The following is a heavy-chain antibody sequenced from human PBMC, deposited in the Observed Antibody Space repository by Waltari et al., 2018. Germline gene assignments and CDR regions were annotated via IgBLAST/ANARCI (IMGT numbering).Heavy chain of an antibody. CDR3: AKDLTSSSV. Sequence: QVQLMESGGGVVEPGRSLRLSCAEFTLSSDEVNGVRQAPGKGLEWVAFISYDVSSKYYAESVTGRFTVIRDNCKNTLLLQMNSLRVEDTAVYYCAKDLTSSSVWCQGTLVTVSS. CDR1: FTLSSDE. CDR2: ISYDVSSK. J-gene: IGHJ4*02. D-gene: IGHD2-2*01. V-gene: IGHV3-30*18.